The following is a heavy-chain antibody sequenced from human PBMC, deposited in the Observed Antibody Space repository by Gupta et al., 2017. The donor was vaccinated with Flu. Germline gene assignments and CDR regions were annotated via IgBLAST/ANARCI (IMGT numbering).Heavy chain of an antibody. CDR3: ARDQREYCSGGDCYPQIFDF. D-gene: IGHD2-15*01. V-gene: IGHV3-30*03. J-gene: IGHJ5*01. CDR2: RSYDGSYK. Sequence: QVQLVESGGGVVQPGRSLRLSCAASGFIFSAYGIPWVRRAPGKGLEWVAVRSYDGSYKYYGDSVKGRFTISRDNSKNTLYLQMNSLRPDDTAVYYCARDQREYCSGGDCYPQIFDFWGQGSLVTVSP. CDR1: GFIFSAYG.